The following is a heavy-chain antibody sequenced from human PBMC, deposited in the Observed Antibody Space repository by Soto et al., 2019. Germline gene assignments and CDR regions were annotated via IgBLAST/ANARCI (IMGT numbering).Heavy chain of an antibody. V-gene: IGHV3-33*01. D-gene: IGHD3-22*01. CDR1: GFTFSSYA. CDR2: IWYDGSNK. CDR3: ARARPFYDSSGYYFPPNFDY. Sequence: LRLSCAASGFTFSSYAMHWVRQAPGKGLEWVAVIWYDGSNKYYADSVKGRFTISRDISKNTLYLQMNSLRAEDTAVYYCARARPFYDSSGYYFPPNFDYWGQGTLVTVSS. J-gene: IGHJ4*02.